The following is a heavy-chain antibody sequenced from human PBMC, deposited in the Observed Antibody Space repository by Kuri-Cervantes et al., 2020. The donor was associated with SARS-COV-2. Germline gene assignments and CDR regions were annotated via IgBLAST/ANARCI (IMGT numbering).Heavy chain of an antibody. D-gene: IGHD3-22*01. CDR3: AKIPFYDSSGYYSNY. CDR1: GFTFSSYG. V-gene: IGHV3-30*18. CDR2: ISYDTRNK. J-gene: IGHJ4*02. Sequence: LSLTCAASGFTFSSYGMHWVRQAPGKGLEWVAVISYDTRNKYYADSVKGRFTIPRDNSKNTLYLQVNSLRAEDTAVYYCAKIPFYDSSGYYSNYWGQGTLVTVSS.